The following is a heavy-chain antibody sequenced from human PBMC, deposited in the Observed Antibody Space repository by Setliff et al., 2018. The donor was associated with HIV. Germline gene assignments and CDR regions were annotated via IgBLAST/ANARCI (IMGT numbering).Heavy chain of an antibody. V-gene: IGHV5-51*01. CDR1: GYSFTSLW. J-gene: IGHJ6*03. D-gene: IGHD4-17*01. CDR3: ARQSGDYTVTTYYMDV. CDR2: IFPDDSDT. Sequence: PGESLKISCQGSGYSFTSLWIGWVRQIPGKGLEWMGVIFPDDSDTRVSPPFQGQVTISADKSISTAYLQWSSLKASDTAMYYCARQSGDYTVTTYYMDVWGKGTTVTVSS.